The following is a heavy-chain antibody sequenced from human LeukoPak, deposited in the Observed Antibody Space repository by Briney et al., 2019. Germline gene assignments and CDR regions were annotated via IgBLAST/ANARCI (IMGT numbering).Heavy chain of an antibody. J-gene: IGHJ5*02. Sequence: ASVKVSCKASGYTFTGYYMHWVRQAPGQGLEWMGWINPNSGGTNYAQKFQGRVTMTRDTSISTAYMELRSLRSDDTAVYYCARVGDSGWYRGEEPWGQGTLVTVSS. CDR1: GYTFTGYY. CDR2: INPNSGGT. D-gene: IGHD6-19*01. V-gene: IGHV1-2*02. CDR3: ARVGDSGWYRGEEP.